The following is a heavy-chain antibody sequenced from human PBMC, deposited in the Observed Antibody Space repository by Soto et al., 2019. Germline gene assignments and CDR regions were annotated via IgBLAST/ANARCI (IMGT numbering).Heavy chain of an antibody. CDR2: IYYSGSS. CDR1: GGSISSYY. D-gene: IGHD3-3*01. J-gene: IGHJ3*02. CDR3: ARVGITIFGVVYDAFDI. V-gene: IGHV4-59*01. Sequence: PSETLSLTCTVSGGSISSYYWSWIRQPPGKGLEWIGYIYYSGSSNYNPSLKSRVTISLDTSKNQFSLKLSSVTAADTAMYYCARVGITIFGVVYDAFDIWGQGTMVTVSS.